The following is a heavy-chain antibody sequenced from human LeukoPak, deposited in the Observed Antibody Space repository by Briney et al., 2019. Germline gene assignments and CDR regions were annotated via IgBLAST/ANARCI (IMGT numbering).Heavy chain of an antibody. CDR2: ISYDGSNK. D-gene: IGHD3-10*01. V-gene: IGHV3-30*18. CDR1: GFTFSSYG. Sequence: RAGGSLRLSCAASGFTFSSYGMHWVRQAPGKGLEWVAVISYDGSNKYYADSVKGRFTISRDNSKNTLYLQMNSLRAEDTAVYYCAKAGMVRGVIMDYWGQGTLVTVSS. CDR3: AKAGMVRGVIMDY. J-gene: IGHJ4*02.